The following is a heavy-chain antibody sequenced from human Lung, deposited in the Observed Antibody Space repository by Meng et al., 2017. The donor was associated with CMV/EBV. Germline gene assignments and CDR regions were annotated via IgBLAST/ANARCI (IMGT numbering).Heavy chain of an antibody. Sequence: GEXXKISCAASGFSVNSNFMNWVRQAPGKGLEWVSVIYTGGITYYADSVKGRFTISRDNSKNTVHLQMNNLRPGDTAVYYCARDLRPSGGGMDVWGPGTTVTVSS. V-gene: IGHV3-53*01. J-gene: IGHJ6*02. CDR3: ARDLRPSGGGMDV. D-gene: IGHD2-8*02. CDR2: IYTGGIT. CDR1: GFSVNSNF.